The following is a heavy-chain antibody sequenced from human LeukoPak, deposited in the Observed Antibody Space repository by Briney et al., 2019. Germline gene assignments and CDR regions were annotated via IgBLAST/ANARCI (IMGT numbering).Heavy chain of an antibody. J-gene: IGHJ3*02. CDR2: INHSGST. Sequence: SETLSLTCAVYGGSFSGYYWSWIRQPPGKGLDWIGEINHSGSTNYNPSLKSRVTISVDTSKNQFSLKLSSVTAADTAVYYCARGRAAWIQLWAHAFDIWGQGTMVTVSS. CDR3: ARGRAAWIQLWAHAFDI. D-gene: IGHD5-18*01. V-gene: IGHV4-34*01. CDR1: GGSFSGYY.